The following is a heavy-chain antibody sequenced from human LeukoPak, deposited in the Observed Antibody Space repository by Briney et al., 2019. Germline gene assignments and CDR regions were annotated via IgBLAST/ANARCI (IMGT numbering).Heavy chain of an antibody. CDR1: GFTFSSYE. D-gene: IGHD6-13*01. CDR3: ARVHSSSWYALGYYYYYYMDV. V-gene: IGHV3-48*03. CDR2: ISSSGSTI. Sequence: PGGSLRLSCAASGFTFSSYEMNWVRQAPGKGLEWVSYISSSGSTIYYADSVKGRFTISRDNAKNSLYLQMNSLRAEDTAVYYCARVHSSSWYALGYYYYYYMDVWGKGTTVTISS. J-gene: IGHJ6*03.